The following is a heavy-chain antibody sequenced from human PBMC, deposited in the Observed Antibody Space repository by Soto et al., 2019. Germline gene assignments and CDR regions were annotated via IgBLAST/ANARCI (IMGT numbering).Heavy chain of an antibody. CDR2: ISGGAVHI. CDR1: GFTFSSHA. V-gene: IGHV3-23*01. D-gene: IGHD2-15*01. Sequence: PGGSLRLSCAASGFTFSSHAMNWVRQAPGKGLEWVSGISGGAVHIHYADSVKGRFTISRDNSQNRLYLQMNSLRAEDTAVYYCAKSAAKYCSGGTCYSDYWGQGTLVTVSS. CDR3: AKSAAKYCSGGTCYSDY. J-gene: IGHJ4*02.